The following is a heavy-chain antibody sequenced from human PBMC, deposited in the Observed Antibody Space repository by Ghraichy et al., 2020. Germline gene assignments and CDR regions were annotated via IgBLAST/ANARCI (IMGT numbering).Heavy chain of an antibody. Sequence: ASVKVSCKASGYTFTSYGISWVRQAPGQGLEWMGWISAYNGNTNYAQKLQGRVTMTTDTSTSTAYMELRSLRSDDTAVYYCARSRSGSGWYQNWFDPWGQGTLVTVSS. V-gene: IGHV1-18*04. CDR3: ARSRSGSGWYQNWFDP. J-gene: IGHJ5*02. CDR2: ISAYNGNT. CDR1: GYTFTSYG. D-gene: IGHD6-19*01.